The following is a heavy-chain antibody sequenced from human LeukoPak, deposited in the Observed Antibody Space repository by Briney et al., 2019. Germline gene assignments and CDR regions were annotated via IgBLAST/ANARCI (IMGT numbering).Heavy chain of an antibody. Sequence: PSETLSLTCTVSGSSISSGGYYWSWIRQPPGKGLEWIGYIYHSGSTYYNPSLKSRVTISVDRSKHQFSLKLSSVTAADTAVYYCARAGAGYYYYMDVWGKGTTVTVSS. CDR1: GSSISSGGYY. CDR2: IYHSGST. J-gene: IGHJ6*03. V-gene: IGHV4-30-2*01. CDR3: ARAGAGYYYYMDV. D-gene: IGHD3-10*01.